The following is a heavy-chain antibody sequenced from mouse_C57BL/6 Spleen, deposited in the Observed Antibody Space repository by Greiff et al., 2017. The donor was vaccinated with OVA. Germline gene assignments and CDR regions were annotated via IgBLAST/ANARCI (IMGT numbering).Heavy chain of an antibody. V-gene: IGHV5-17*01. J-gene: IGHJ3*01. D-gene: IGHD2-2*01. CDR2: ISSGSSTI. CDR1: GFTFSDYG. CDR3: ARGYYGYAWFAY. Sequence: DVKLVESGGGLVKPGGSLKLSCAASGFTFSDYGMHWVRQAPEKGLEWVAYISSGSSTIYYADTVKGRFPISRDNAKNTLFLQMTSLRSEDTAMYYCARGYYGYAWFAYWGQGTLVTVSA.